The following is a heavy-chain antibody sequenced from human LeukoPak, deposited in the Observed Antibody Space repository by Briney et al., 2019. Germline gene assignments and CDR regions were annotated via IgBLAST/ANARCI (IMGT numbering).Heavy chain of an antibody. D-gene: IGHD6-19*01. CDR3: ASNIAVAGPLLPFGY. J-gene: IGHJ4*02. Sequence: GASVKVSCKASGYTFTSYAMHWVRQAPGQRLEWMGWINAGNGNTKYSQKFQGRVTITRDTSASTAYMELSSLRSEDTAVYYCASNIAVAGPLLPFGYWGQGTLVTVSS. V-gene: IGHV1-3*01. CDR1: GYTFTSYA. CDR2: INAGNGNT.